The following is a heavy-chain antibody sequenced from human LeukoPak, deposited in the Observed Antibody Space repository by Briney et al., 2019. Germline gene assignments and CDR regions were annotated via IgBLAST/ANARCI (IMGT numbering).Heavy chain of an antibody. Sequence: GGSLRLSCAASGFTVSSNYMSWVRQAPGKGLEWVSVIYSGGSTYYADSVKGRFTISRDNSKNTLYLQMNSLRAEDTAVYYCARSQGRGSYSDPYYYYYYGMDVWGQGTTVTVSS. CDR2: IYSGGST. D-gene: IGHD1-26*01. CDR1: GFTVSSNY. CDR3: ARSQGRGSYSDPYYYYYYGMDV. V-gene: IGHV3-53*01. J-gene: IGHJ6*02.